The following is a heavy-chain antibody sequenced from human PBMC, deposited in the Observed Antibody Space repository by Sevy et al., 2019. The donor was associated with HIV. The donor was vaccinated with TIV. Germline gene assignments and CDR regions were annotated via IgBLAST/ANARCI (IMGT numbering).Heavy chain of an antibody. CDR1: GFTFSSYA. CDR2: ISGSGGST. CDR3: AKSPALGDAFDI. J-gene: IGHJ3*02. V-gene: IGHV3-23*01. D-gene: IGHD3-16*01. Sequence: GGSLRLSCAASGFTFSSYAMSWVRHAPGKGLEWVSAISGSGGSTYYADSVKGRFTISRDNSKNTLYLQMNSLRAEDTAVYYCAKSPALGDAFDIWGQGTMVTVSS.